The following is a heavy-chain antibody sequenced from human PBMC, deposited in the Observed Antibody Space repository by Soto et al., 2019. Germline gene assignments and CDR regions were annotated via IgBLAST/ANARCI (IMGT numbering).Heavy chain of an antibody. CDR2: INPNSGGT. D-gene: IGHD2-15*01. Sequence: RASVKVSCKASGYTFTGYYMHWVRQAPGQGLEWMGWINPNSGGTNYAQKFQGRVTMTRDTSISTAYMELSRLRSDDTAVYYCAKRYCSGGSCYSSWNYGMDGWGQGTTVTVSS. CDR3: AKRYCSGGSCYSSWNYGMDG. J-gene: IGHJ6*02. V-gene: IGHV1-2*02. CDR1: GYTFTGYY.